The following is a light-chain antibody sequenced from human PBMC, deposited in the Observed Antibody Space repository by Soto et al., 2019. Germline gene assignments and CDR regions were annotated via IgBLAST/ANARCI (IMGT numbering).Light chain of an antibody. CDR2: DVS. Sequence: QAASVSGSPGQSITISCNGTSSDVGGYNYVSWYQQHPGKAPKLMIYDVSNRPSGVSNRFSGSKSGNTASLTISGLQAEDEADYYCSSYTSSSTPVVFGGGTQLTVL. CDR3: SSYTSSSTPVV. CDR1: SSDVGGYNY. J-gene: IGLJ2*01. V-gene: IGLV2-14*01.